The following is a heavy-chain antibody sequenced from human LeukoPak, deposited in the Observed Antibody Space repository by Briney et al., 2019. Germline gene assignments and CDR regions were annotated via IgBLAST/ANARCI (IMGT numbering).Heavy chain of an antibody. V-gene: IGHV1-69*05. J-gene: IGHJ6*03. CDR3: GRSYYYYYYMDV. CDR1: GYTFTSYD. Sequence: SVKVSCKASGYTFTSYDINWVRQATGQGLEWMGGIIPIFGTANYAQKFQGRVTITTDESTSTAYMELSSLRSEDTAVYYCGRSYYYYYYMDVWGKGTTVTVSS. CDR2: IIPIFGTA.